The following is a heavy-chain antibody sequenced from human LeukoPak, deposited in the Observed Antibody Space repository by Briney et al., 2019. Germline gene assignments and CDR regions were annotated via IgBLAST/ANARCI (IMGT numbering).Heavy chain of an antibody. CDR3: AGAYYDILTGYYDAFDI. Sequence: ASVKVSCKASGYTFTSYGISWVRQAPGQGLEWMGWISAYNGNTNYAQKLQGRVTMTTDTSTSTAYMELRSLRSDDTAVYYCAGAYYDILTGYYDAFDIWGQGTMVTVSS. V-gene: IGHV1-18*01. CDR2: ISAYNGNT. D-gene: IGHD3-9*01. CDR1: GYTFTSYG. J-gene: IGHJ3*02.